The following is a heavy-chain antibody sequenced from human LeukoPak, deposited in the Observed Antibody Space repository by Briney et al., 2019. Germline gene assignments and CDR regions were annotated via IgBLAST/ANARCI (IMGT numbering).Heavy chain of an antibody. Sequence: SGILSLTCTVSGGSITSGTYYWSWIRQPPGKGLEWIGEINHSGSTNYNPSLKSRVTISVDTSKNQFSLKLSSVTAADTAVYYCARGTFTGTNWFDPWGQGTLVTVSS. CDR3: ARGTFTGTNWFDP. D-gene: IGHD1-7*01. V-gene: IGHV4-39*07. CDR2: INHSGST. CDR1: GGSITSGTYY. J-gene: IGHJ5*02.